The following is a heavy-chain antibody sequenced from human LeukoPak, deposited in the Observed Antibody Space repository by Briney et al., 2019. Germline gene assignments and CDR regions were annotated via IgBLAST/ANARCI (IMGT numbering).Heavy chain of an antibody. V-gene: IGHV4-30-4*07. D-gene: IGHD5-18*01. J-gene: IGHJ5*02. CDR3: ARDEGKYGYSYGYMFDP. Sequence: SETLSLTCEVSGDSLSSGGYSWSWIRQPPGKGLEWIGYIRYSGSTYYNPSLKSRLTMSVEASKTQFSLRLSSVTAADTAVYYCARDEGKYGYSYGYMFDPWGQGTLVTVSS. CDR2: IRYSGST. CDR1: GDSLSSGGYS.